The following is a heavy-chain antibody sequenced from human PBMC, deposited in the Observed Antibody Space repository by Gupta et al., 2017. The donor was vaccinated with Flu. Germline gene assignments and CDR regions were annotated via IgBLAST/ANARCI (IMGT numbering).Heavy chain of an antibody. CDR2: IGTAGDT. Sequence: HWVRQATGKGLEWVSAIGTAGDTYYPGSVKGRFTISRENAKNSLYLQMNSLRAGDTAVYYCARAGIESSLDYWGQGTLVTVSS. V-gene: IGHV3-13*01. J-gene: IGHJ4*02. CDR3: ARAGIESSLDY.